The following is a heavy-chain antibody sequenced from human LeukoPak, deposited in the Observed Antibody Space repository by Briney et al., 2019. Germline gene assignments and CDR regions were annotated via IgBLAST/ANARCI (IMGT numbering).Heavy chain of an antibody. Sequence: GGSLRLSCAAPGFIFSNYEMNWVRQAPGKGLEWVSYISSSGSSTYYADSVKGRFTISRDNAKNSLYLQMNSLRAEDTAVYYCARWTRVSSTSLWYFDLWGRGDLVTVSS. J-gene: IGHJ2*01. V-gene: IGHV3-48*03. CDR2: ISSSGSST. CDR1: GFIFSNYE. D-gene: IGHD6-6*01. CDR3: ARWTRVSSTSLWYFDL.